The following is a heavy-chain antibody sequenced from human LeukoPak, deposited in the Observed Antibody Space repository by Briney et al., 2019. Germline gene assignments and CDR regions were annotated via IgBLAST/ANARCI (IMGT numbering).Heavy chain of an antibody. CDR1: GFTLSTYW. CDR2: ISGSGGST. CDR3: ANLYGDFGFDY. V-gene: IGHV3-23*01. Sequence: GGSLRLSCTASGFTLSTYWMTRVRQAPGKGLEWVSAISGSGGSTYYADSVKGRFTISRDNSKNTLYLQMNSLRAEDTAVYYCANLYGDFGFDYWGQGTLVTVSS. J-gene: IGHJ4*02. D-gene: IGHD4-17*01.